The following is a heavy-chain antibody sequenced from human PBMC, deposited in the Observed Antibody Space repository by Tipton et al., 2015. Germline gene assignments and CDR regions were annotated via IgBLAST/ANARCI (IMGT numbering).Heavy chain of an antibody. CDR3: ARHVSFYYDTHGSDALDI. CDR2: IYPGDSHT. J-gene: IGHJ3*02. Sequence: QLVQSGGEVKKPGESLNISCKASGYSFSSYWIGWVRQMPGKGLEWMGIIYPGDSHTRYNPSFQGQVTISADKSISTAYLHWSSLKASDTAMYYCARHVSFYYDTHGSDALDIWAQGTMVTVSS. V-gene: IGHV5-51*01. CDR1: GYSFSSYW. D-gene: IGHD3-22*01.